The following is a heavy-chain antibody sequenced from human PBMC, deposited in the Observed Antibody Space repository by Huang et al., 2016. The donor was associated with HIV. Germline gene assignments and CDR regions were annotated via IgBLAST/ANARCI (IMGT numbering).Heavy chain of an antibody. J-gene: IGHJ6*02. Sequence: VESGGRSVQPGGSIKLSCVGSTFTFGAYWLSWVRQPPGEGLEGVANIKQDESEKDYVDSVKGRFNISRDNARKVVFLEMDDLRVEDTAIYFCATKTAGMDIWGQGTTVTVSS. CDR2: IKQDESEK. CDR1: TFTFGAYW. CDR3: ATKTAGMDI. D-gene: IGHD1-7*01. V-gene: IGHV3-7*01.